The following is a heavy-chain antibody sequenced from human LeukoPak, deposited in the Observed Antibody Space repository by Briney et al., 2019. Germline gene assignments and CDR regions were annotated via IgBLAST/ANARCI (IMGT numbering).Heavy chain of an antibody. CDR2: IYTSGST. D-gene: IGHD2-15*01. Sequence: SQTLSLTCTVSGGSISSGSYYWSWIRQPAGKGLEWIGRIYTSGSTNYNPSLKSRVTISVDTSKNQFSLKLSSVTAADTAVYYCASTSGYYYYGMDVWGQGTTVTVSS. CDR1: GGSISSGSYY. CDR3: ASTSGYYYYGMDV. V-gene: IGHV4-61*02. J-gene: IGHJ6*02.